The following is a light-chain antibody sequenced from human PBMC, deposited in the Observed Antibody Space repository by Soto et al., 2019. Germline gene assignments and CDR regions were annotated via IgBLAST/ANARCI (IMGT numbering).Light chain of an antibody. V-gene: IGLV2-14*01. CDR3: SPYTSSSTHNYV. CDR2: EVS. Sequence: QSALTQPASVSGSPGQSITISCTGTSSDVGGYNFVSWFQQHPGKAPKLMIYEVSNRPSGVSNRFSGSKSGNTASLTISGLQAEDEADYYCSPYTSSSTHNYVFGTGTKVTVL. CDR1: SSDVGGYNF. J-gene: IGLJ1*01.